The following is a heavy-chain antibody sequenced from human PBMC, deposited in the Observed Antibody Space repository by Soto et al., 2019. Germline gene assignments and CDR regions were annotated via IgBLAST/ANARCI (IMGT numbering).Heavy chain of an antibody. D-gene: IGHD1-1*01. V-gene: IGHV4-34*01. J-gene: IGHJ4*02. Sequence: QVQLQQWGAGLVKPSETLSLSCAVYGQSFSGHSWAWIRQPPGKGLEWIGEINESGSTYYNPSLKSRDTISPDTSKNQFSLKLSSVIAADTAAYFCARGSGIVALPGELEDVKYDYWGQGTLVNVSS. CDR2: INESGST. CDR1: GQSFSGHS. CDR3: ARGSGIVALPGELEDVKYDY.